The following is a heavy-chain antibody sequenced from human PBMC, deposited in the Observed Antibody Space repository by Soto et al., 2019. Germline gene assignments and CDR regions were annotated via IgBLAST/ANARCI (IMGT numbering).Heavy chain of an antibody. V-gene: IGHV3-73*01. CDR1: GFTFSRSA. CDR3: TRHGGGYSLHYFDY. CDR2: IRSKANSYAT. Sequence: GGSLRLSCAASGFTFSRSAMHWVRQASGKGLEWVGRIRSKANSYATAYAASVKGRFTISRDDSKNTAYLQMNSLKTEDTAVYYCTRHGGGYSLHYFDYWGQGTLVTV. D-gene: IGHD5-18*01. J-gene: IGHJ4*02.